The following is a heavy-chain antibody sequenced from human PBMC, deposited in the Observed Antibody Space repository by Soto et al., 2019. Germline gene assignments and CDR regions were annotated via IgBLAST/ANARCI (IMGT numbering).Heavy chain of an antibody. CDR2: LYYSGST. J-gene: IGHJ4*02. Sequence: QVQLQESGPGLVKPSETLSLTCTVSGGSLDTYYWSWIRQPPGKGLEWIGYLYYSGSTRYNPSLNSRLTMSIDTSKNYFSLKLSSVTAADTAVYYCARHSCTNCPFDYWGQGTLVTVSS. V-gene: IGHV4-59*08. CDR3: ARHSCTNCPFDY. D-gene: IGHD2-2*01. CDR1: GGSLDTYY.